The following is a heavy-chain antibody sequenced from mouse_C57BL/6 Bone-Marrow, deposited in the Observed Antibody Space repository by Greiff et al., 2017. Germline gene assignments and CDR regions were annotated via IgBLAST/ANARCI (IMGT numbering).Heavy chain of an antibody. Sequence: EVQRVESEGGLVQPGSSMKLSCTASGFTFSDYYMAWVRQVPEKGLEWVANINYDGSSTYYLDSLKSRFIISRDNAKNILYLQMSSLKSEDTATYYGARAGDVSWYFDVWGTGTTVTVSS. V-gene: IGHV5-16*01. CDR1: GFTFSDYY. D-gene: IGHD3-3*01. CDR2: INYDGSST. J-gene: IGHJ1*03. CDR3: ARAGDVSWYFDV.